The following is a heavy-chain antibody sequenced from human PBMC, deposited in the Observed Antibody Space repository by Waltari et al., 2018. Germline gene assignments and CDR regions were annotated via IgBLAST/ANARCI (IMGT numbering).Heavy chain of an antibody. V-gene: IGHV3-48*04. CDR1: GFTFSSYI. CDR3: ARTPRDANIPAAAPGWFDP. J-gene: IGHJ5*02. D-gene: IGHD6-13*01. CDR2: ISSSSRTV. Sequence: EVQLVESGGGLVQPGGSLRLSCAASGFTFSSYIMNWVRQAPGKGLGWVSFISSSSRTVYYADSVKGRFTISRDNAKNSLYLQMNSLRAEDTAVYYCARTPRDANIPAAAPGWFDPWGQGTLVTVSS.